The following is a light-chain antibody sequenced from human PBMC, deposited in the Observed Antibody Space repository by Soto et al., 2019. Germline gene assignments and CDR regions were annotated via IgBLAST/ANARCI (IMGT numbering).Light chain of an antibody. Sequence: QSALTQPPSVSGSPGQSVTISCTGTSSDVGSYNRVSWYQQPPGTAPKFMIYEVNKRPSGVSNRFSGSKSGNTASLTISGLQAEDEADYYCCSYAGNSSYVVFGGGTKVTVL. CDR2: EVN. CDR1: SSDVGSYNR. J-gene: IGLJ2*01. CDR3: CSYAGNSSYVV. V-gene: IGLV2-23*02.